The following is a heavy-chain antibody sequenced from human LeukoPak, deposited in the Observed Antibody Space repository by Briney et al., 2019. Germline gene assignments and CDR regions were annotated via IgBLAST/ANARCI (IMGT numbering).Heavy chain of an antibody. V-gene: IGHV3-7*04. CDR3: ARDYAGGWHHFDY. J-gene: IGHJ4*02. CDR1: GFTFSSYW. CDR2: IKQDGSEK. D-gene: IGHD6-19*01. Sequence: TGGSLRLSCAASGFTFSSYWVSWVRQTPGKGLEWVANIKQDGSEKYYVDSVKGRFTISRDNAKNSLYLQMNSLRAEDTAVYYCARDYAGGWHHFDYWGQGALVTVSS.